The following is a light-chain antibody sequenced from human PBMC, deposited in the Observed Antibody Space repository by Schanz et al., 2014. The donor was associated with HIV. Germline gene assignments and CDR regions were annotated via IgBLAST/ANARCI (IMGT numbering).Light chain of an antibody. CDR3: QRYNSYSHT. Sequence: DIQMPQSPSSLSASVGNRVTITCRASQGITSYLAWYQQKPGKAPKLLIYAASTLQSGVPSRFSGSGSGTEFTLTISSLQPEDFATYYCQRYNSYSHTFGQGTKLDIK. J-gene: IGKJ2*01. CDR2: AAS. V-gene: IGKV1-9*01. CDR1: QGITSY.